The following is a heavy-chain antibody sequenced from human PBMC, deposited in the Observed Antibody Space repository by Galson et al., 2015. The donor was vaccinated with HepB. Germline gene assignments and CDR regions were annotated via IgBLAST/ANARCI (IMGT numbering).Heavy chain of an antibody. D-gene: IGHD3-10*01. CDR1: GFTFSTYA. J-gene: IGHJ5*02. Sequence: SLRLSCAASGFTFSTYAMHWVRQAPGKGLEWVAVISYDGSNKYYADSVKGRFTISRDNSKNTLYLQMNSLRAEDTAVYYCARGSYGSGSYYHLNNWFDPWGQGTLVTVSS. CDR3: ARGSYGSGSYYHLNNWFDP. CDR2: ISYDGSNK. V-gene: IGHV3-30-3*01.